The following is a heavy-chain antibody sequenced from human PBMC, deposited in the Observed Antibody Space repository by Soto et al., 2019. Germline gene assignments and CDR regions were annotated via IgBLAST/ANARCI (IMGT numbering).Heavy chain of an antibody. Sequence: SETLSLTCTVSGGSISSSSYYWGWIRQPPGKGLEWIGSIYYSGSTYYNPSLKSRVTISVDTSKNQFSLKLSSVTAADTAVYYCARRTHLWLSRYYYYHGMDVWVQGTTVT. J-gene: IGHJ6*02. V-gene: IGHV4-39*01. CDR1: GGSISSSSYY. CDR2: IYYSGST. D-gene: IGHD5-18*01. CDR3: ARRTHLWLSRYYYYHGMDV.